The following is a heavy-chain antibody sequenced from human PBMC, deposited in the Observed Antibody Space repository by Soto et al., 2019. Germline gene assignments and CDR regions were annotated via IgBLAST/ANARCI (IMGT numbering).Heavy chain of an antibody. V-gene: IGHV1-8*02. CDR3: ARDPAEVIMAGHAFDI. CDR1: GGTFSSYA. Sequence: ASVKVSCKASGGTFSSYAISWVRQAPGQGLEWMGWINPNSGGTNYAQKFQGRVTMTRDTSTSTVYMELSSLRSEDTAVYYCARDPAEVIMAGHAFDIWGQGTMVTVSS. D-gene: IGHD3-3*01. CDR2: INPNSGGT. J-gene: IGHJ3*02.